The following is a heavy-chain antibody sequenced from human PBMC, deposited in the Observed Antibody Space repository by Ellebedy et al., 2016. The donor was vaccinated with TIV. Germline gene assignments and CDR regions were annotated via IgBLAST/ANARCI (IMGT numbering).Heavy chain of an antibody. V-gene: IGHV3-49*03. CDR3: GIAARLLY. J-gene: IGHJ4*02. CDR1: GFTFGDYA. D-gene: IGHD6-6*01. CDR2: IRSKAYGGTT. Sequence: GESLKISCTASGFTFGDYAMSWFSQAPGKGLEWVGFIRSKAYGGTTEYAASVKGRFTISRDDSKSIAYLQMNSLKTEDTAVYYCGIAARLLYWGQGTLVTVSS.